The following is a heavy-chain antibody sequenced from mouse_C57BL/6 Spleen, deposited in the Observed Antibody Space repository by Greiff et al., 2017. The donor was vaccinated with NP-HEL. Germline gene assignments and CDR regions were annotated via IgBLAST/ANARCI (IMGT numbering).Heavy chain of an antibody. CDR3: TTSSSYDFDY. V-gene: IGHV14-4*01. CDR1: GFNIKDDY. J-gene: IGHJ2*01. D-gene: IGHD1-1*01. Sequence: EVKLMESGAELVRPGASVKLSCTASGFNIKDDYMHWVKQRPEQGLEWIGWIDPENGDTEYASKFQGKATITADTSSNTAYLQLSSLTSEDTAVYYCTTSSSYDFDYWGQGTTLTVSS. CDR2: IDPENGDT.